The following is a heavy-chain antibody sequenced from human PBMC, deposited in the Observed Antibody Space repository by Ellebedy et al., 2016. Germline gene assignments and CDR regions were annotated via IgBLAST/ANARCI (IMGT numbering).Heavy chain of an antibody. CDR3: ARDGRTSGWHPESDS. V-gene: IGHV3-13*01. Sequence: GGSLRLSCVASGFSFSSYDMHWVRQVTGKGLEWVAAIGTLSDTFYPGSVKGRFTISRENAKNSLYLQMNNLRVEDTAVYYCARDGRTSGWHPESDSWGQGTLVTVSS. D-gene: IGHD6-19*01. CDR2: IGTLSDT. J-gene: IGHJ4*02. CDR1: GFSFSSYD.